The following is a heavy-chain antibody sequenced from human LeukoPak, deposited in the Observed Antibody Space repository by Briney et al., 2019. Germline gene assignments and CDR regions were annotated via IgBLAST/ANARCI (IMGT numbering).Heavy chain of an antibody. CDR1: GYTFTGYY. CDR3: ARGGEDIVVVPAAILDY. CDR2: INPNTGAT. J-gene: IGHJ4*02. D-gene: IGHD2-2*01. Sequence: GASVKVSCKPSGYTFTGYYLHWVRQAPGQGLEWMGWINPNTGATIYAEKFQGRVTMTRDASIDTAYMEMRSLRSDDTAVYYCARGGEDIVVVPAAILDYWGQGTLVTVSS. V-gene: IGHV1-2*02.